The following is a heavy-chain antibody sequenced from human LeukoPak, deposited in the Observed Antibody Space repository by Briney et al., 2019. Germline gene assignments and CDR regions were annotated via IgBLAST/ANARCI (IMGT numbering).Heavy chain of an antibody. Sequence: SETLSLICTVAGGSVSSNSYYWGWIRQPPGKGLEWIGSISYSGSTYSNPSLKSRVTISVDTSKNQFSLKLTSVTAADTAVYYCAGAETFYYAEYFQNWGRGTLVTVSS. J-gene: IGHJ1*01. CDR2: ISYSGST. CDR3: AGAETFYYAEYFQN. D-gene: IGHD3-10*01. CDR1: GGSVSSNSYY. V-gene: IGHV4-39*07.